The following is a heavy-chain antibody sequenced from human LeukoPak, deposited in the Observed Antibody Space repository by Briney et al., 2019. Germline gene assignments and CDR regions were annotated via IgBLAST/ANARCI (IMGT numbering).Heavy chain of an antibody. CDR3: ATLPNIAVAGGPYFQH. Sequence: TTSETLSLTCTVSGGSISSYYWSWIRQPPGKGLEWIGYIYYSGSTNYNPSLKSRVTISVDTSKNQFSLKLSSVTAADTAVYYCATLPNIAVAGGPYFQHWGQGTLVTVSS. D-gene: IGHD6-19*01. CDR1: GGSISSYY. CDR2: IYYSGST. V-gene: IGHV4-59*08. J-gene: IGHJ1*01.